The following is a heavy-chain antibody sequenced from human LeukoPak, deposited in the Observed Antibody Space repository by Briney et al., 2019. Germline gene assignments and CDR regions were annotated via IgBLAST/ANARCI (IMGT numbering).Heavy chain of an antibody. V-gene: IGHV4-34*01. CDR2: INHLGSS. D-gene: IGHD2-15*01. Sequence: SETLSLTCAVYGESFSAYFWNWIRQAPGKPLEYIGEINHLGSSHYNPSLKTRVTLSVDTSKNQFSLKLTSVTAEDTAVYFCARGSSFDGYCSAGACDAGYYDSWGQGTPVTVSS. CDR1: GESFSAYF. CDR3: ARGSSFDGYCSAGACDAGYYDS. J-gene: IGHJ4*02.